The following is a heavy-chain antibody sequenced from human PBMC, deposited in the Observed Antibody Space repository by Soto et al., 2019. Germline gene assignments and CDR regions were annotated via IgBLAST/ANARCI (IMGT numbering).Heavy chain of an antibody. J-gene: IGHJ6*02. CDR3: ARASGSYYHYYYYGMDV. V-gene: IGHV1-2*04. Sequence: VASVKVSCKASGYTFTGYYMHWVRQAPGQGLEWMGWINPNSGGTNYAQKFQGWVTMTRDTSISTAYMELSRLRSDDTAVYYCARASGSYYHYYYYGMDVWGQGTTVTVSS. CDR1: GYTFTGYY. D-gene: IGHD1-26*01. CDR2: INPNSGGT.